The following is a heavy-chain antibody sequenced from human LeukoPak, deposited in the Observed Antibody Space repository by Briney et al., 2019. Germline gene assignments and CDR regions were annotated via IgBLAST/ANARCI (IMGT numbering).Heavy chain of an antibody. Sequence: GRSLRLSCAVSGITLSNYGTSWVRQAPGKGLEWVAGISVSGGRTKYADSVKGRFTISRDNSKNTLYLQMNSLRAEDTAVYFCAKRGVVIRVILVGFHKEAYYFDSWGQGALVTVSS. CDR1: GITLSNYG. V-gene: IGHV3-23*01. CDR2: ISVSGGRT. D-gene: IGHD3-22*01. J-gene: IGHJ4*02. CDR3: AKRGVVIRVILVGFHKEAYYFDS.